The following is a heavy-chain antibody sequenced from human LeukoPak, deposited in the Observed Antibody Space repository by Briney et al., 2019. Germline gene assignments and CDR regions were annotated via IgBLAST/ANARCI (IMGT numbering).Heavy chain of an antibody. V-gene: IGHV3-30*04. CDR1: GFSFNMFP. CDR3: ARGGNWGYFDY. J-gene: IGHJ4*02. D-gene: IGHD7-27*01. Sequence: PGESLRLSCAASGFSFNMFPMHWVRQAPGKGLECVAVISYDGNNKYYADSVNGRFTISRDNSENTLFLQMNSLRTEDTAIYHCARGGNWGYFDYWGQGTLVTVSS. CDR2: ISYDGNNK.